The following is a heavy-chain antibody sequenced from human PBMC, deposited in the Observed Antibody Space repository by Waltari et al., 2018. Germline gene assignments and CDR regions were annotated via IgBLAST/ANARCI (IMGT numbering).Heavy chain of an antibody. CDR3: ARDSGAVAGTDY. V-gene: IGHV4-38-2*02. J-gene: IGHJ4*02. CDR1: GYSISSGYY. Sequence: QVQLQESGPGLVKPSETLSLTCAVSGYSISSGYYWGWIRQPPGKGLEWIGSIYHSGSTYYNPSLKSRVTISVDTSKNQFSLKLSSVTAADTAVYYSARDSGAVAGTDYWGQGTLVTVSS. D-gene: IGHD6-19*01. CDR2: IYHSGST.